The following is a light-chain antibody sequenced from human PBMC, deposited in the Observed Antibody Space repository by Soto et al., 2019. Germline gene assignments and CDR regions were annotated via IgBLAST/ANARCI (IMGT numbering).Light chain of an antibody. J-gene: IGKJ3*01. CDR2: GAS. CDR3: QQYGSSRGFT. V-gene: IGKV3-20*01. CDR1: QSVSSSY. Sequence: EIVLTQSPGTLSLSPGERATLSCRASQSVSSSYLAWYQQKPGQAPRLLIYGASGRATGIPDRFSGSGSGTDFTLTISRLEPEDFAVYYWQQYGSSRGFTFGPGTKVDIK.